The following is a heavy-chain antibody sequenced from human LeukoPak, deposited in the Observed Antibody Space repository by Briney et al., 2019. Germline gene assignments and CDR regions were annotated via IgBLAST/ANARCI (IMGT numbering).Heavy chain of an antibody. CDR1: GYTITGYY. Sequence: ASVKVSCKASGYTITGYYMHWVRQAPGQGLEWMGWINPNSGGTNYAQKFQGWVTMTRDTSISTAYMELSRLRSDDTAVYYCARDLWSLRFLLDVWGQGTTVTVSS. CDR3: ARDLWSLRFLLDV. D-gene: IGHD3-3*01. J-gene: IGHJ6*02. V-gene: IGHV1-2*04. CDR2: INPNSGGT.